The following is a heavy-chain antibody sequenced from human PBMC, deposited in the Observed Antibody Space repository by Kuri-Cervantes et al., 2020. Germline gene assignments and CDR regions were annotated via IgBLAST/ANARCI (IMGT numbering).Heavy chain of an antibody. CDR1: GGSFSGYS. CDR2: INHSGSS. Sequence: SETLSLTCAVYGGSFSGYSWNWIRQPPGKGLEWIGEINHSGSSNYNPSLKSRVTISVDTSENQFSLKLSSVTAADTAVYYCARDLRSPNAFDIWGQGTMVTVSS. J-gene: IGHJ3*02. CDR3: ARDLRSPNAFDI. V-gene: IGHV4-34*01. D-gene: IGHD3-10*01.